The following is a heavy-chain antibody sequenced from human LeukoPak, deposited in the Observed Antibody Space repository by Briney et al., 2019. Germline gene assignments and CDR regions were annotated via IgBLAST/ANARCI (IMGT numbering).Heavy chain of an antibody. V-gene: IGHV3-33*01. CDR1: GFAFSRSG. CDR3: ARLFHQDAFDI. Sequence: QPGRSLRLSCAASGFAFSRSGMHWVRQAPGKGLEWVAVVWYDGSNKHYADSVKGRFTISRDNSNNTLYLQMNSLRAEDTAVYYCARLFHQDAFDIWGQGTMVTVSS. D-gene: IGHD2-2*01. J-gene: IGHJ3*02. CDR2: VWYDGSNK.